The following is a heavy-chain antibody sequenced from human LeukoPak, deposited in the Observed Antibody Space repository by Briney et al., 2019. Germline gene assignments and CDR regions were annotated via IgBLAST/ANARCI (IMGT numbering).Heavy chain of an antibody. CDR2: IYHSGST. CDR1: GYSISSGYY. J-gene: IGHJ6*03. D-gene: IGHD6-13*01. Sequence: SETLSLTCTVSGYSISSGYYWGWIRQPPGKGLEWIGSIYHSGSTYYNPSLKSRVTISVDTSKNQFSLKLSSVTAADTAVYYCANGDPSSRGSMDVWGKGTTVTVSS. CDR3: ANGDPSSRGSMDV. V-gene: IGHV4-38-2*02.